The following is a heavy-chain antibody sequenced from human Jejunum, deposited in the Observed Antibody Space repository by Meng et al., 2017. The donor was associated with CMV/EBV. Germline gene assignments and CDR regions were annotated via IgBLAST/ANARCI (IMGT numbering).Heavy chain of an antibody. D-gene: IGHD3-22*01. CDR2: INKKGGST. CDR3: AKHLGVVVYYYYGMDV. V-gene: IGHV3-20*03. Sequence: FTFDDYGMSWVRQVPGKGLEWVSGINKKGGSTGYADSVEGRFTISRDNSKNTLYLQMNSLRAEDTAVYYCAKHLGVVVYYYYGMDVWGQGTTVTVSS. CDR1: FTFDDYG. J-gene: IGHJ6*02.